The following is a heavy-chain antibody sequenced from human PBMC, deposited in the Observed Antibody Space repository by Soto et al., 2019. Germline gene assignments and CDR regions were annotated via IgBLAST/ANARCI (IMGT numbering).Heavy chain of an antibody. Sequence: ASVKVSCKASGYTFTSYAMHWVRQAPGQRLEWMGWINAGNGNTKYSQKFQGRVTITRDTSASTAYMELRSLRSEDTAVYYCARDGRNVDTAMVTGGFDYWGQGTLVTVSS. CDR3: ARDGRNVDTAMVTGGFDY. CDR2: INAGNGNT. D-gene: IGHD5-18*01. CDR1: GYTFTSYA. V-gene: IGHV1-3*01. J-gene: IGHJ4*02.